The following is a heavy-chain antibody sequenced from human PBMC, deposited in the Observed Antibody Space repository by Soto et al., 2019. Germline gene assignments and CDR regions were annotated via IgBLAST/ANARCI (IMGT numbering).Heavy chain of an antibody. D-gene: IGHD1-1*01. CDR2: IYYSGSA. CDR1: GGSISSSSYY. Sequence: SETLSLTCTVSGGSISSSSYYWGWIRQPPGKGLEWIGSIYYSGSAYYNPSLKSRVTISVDTSKNQFSLKVNSVTAADTAVYFCVRQTNWERPFEYWGQGILVTVSS. J-gene: IGHJ4*02. V-gene: IGHV4-39*01. CDR3: VRQTNWERPFEY.